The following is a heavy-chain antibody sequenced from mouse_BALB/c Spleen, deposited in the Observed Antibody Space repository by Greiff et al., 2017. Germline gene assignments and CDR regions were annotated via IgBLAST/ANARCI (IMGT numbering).Heavy chain of an antibody. Sequence: EVQLQQSEAELVRSGASVKLSCTASGFNIKDYYMHWVKQRPEQGLEWIGWIDPENGDTEYAPKFQGKATMTADTSSNTAYLQLSSLTSEDTAVYYCNAGGFDYWGQGTTLTVSS. CDR1: GFNIKDYY. J-gene: IGHJ2*01. CDR3: NAGGFDY. V-gene: IGHV14-4*02. CDR2: IDPENGDT.